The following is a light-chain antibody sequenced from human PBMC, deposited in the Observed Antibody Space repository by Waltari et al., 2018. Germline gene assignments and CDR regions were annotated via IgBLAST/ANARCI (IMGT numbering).Light chain of an antibody. CDR3: QVWLSSSDHPV. Sequence: SYVVTQPPSVSVAPGKTARITCGGNNIGSKSVHWYQQKPGQAPVLVIYYDSDRPSGIPEGFSGANAGNPATLTIPRVEAGDEADYYCQVWLSSSDHPVFGGGTKLTVL. J-gene: IGLJ2*01. CDR1: NIGSKS. V-gene: IGLV3-21*04. CDR2: YDS.